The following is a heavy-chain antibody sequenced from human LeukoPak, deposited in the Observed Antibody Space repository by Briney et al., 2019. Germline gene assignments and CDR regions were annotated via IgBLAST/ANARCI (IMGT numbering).Heavy chain of an antibody. CDR2: INPNSGAT. V-gene: IGHV1-2*07. D-gene: IGHD6-13*01. J-gene: IGHJ5*02. Sequence: ASVKVSCKASGYTFTGYFMHWVKQAPGQGLQWMGWINPNSGATNYAYNFQGRIAMTRDTSITTAYMELSSLRSEDTAVYYCASSRIAAAGTTGFDPWGQGTLVTVSS. CDR3: ASSRIAAAGTTGFDP. CDR1: GYTFTGYF.